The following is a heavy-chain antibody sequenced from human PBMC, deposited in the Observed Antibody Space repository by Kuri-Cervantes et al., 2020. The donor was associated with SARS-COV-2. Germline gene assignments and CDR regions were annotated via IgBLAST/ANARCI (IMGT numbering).Heavy chain of an antibody. J-gene: IGHJ4*02. CDR3: ASQVYYYDSSGYYRYFDY. Sequence: SETLSLTCTVSGGSISSGGYYWGWIRQPPGKGLEWIGSIYHSGSTYYNPSLKSRVTISVDTSKNQFSLKLSSVTAADTAVYYCASQVYYYDSSGYYRYFDYWGQGTLVTVSS. D-gene: IGHD3-22*01. CDR2: IYHSGST. V-gene: IGHV4-39*07. CDR1: GGSISSGGYY.